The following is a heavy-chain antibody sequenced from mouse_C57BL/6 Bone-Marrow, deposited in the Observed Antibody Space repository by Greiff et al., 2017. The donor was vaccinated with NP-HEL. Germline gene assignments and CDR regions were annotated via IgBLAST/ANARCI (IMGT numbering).Heavy chain of an antibody. CDR2: IDPSDSYT. Sequence: QVQLQQPGAELVMPGASVKLSCKASGYTFTSYWMHWVKQRPGQGLEWIGEIDPSDSYTNYNQKFKGKSTLTVDKSSSTAYMQLSSLTSEDSAVYYCARSYLKDDWGQGTTLTVSS. D-gene: IGHD5-1*01. CDR1: GYTFTSYW. V-gene: IGHV1-69*01. J-gene: IGHJ2*01. CDR3: ARSYLKDD.